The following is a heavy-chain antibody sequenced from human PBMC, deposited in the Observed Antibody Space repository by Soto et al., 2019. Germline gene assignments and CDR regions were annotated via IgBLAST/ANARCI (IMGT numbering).Heavy chain of an antibody. CDR3: AHKELRGNWFDP. V-gene: IGHV2-5*02. CDR1: GFSLSTSGVG. D-gene: IGHD1-7*01. CDR2: IYWDDDQ. Sequence: QITLKESGPTLVKPTQTLTLTCTFSGFSLSTSGVGVGWIRQPPRKALEWLALIYWDDDQRYSPSLKSRSTITKDTSKNQVVLTMTNMDPVDTATYYCAHKELRGNWFDPWGQGSLVTVSS. J-gene: IGHJ5*02.